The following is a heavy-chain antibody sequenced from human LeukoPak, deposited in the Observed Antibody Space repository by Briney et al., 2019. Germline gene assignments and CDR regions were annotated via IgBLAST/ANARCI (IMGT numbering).Heavy chain of an antibody. D-gene: IGHD3-22*01. CDR2: ISGSGGRT. CDR3: AKTREPSYYYDSSGLRNAFDI. V-gene: IGHV3-23*01. Sequence: GGSLRLSCAASGFTFSSYAMSWVGQAPGKGLEWVSAISGSGGRTYYADSVRGRFTISRDNSKNTLYLQMNSLRAEDTAVYYCAKTREPSYYYDSSGLRNAFDIWGQGTMVTVSS. J-gene: IGHJ3*02. CDR1: GFTFSSYA.